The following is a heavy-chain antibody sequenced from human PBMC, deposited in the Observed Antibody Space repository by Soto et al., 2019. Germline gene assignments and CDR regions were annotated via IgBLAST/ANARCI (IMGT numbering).Heavy chain of an antibody. CDR1: GFTFTNYA. J-gene: IGHJ5*02. CDR3: AREVGAPSGWLDP. CDR2: ISASGGLK. Sequence: EVQLSESVGDLRQPGGSLRLSCAASGFTFTNYAMTWVRQTPGKGLEWVSGISASGGLKYYADSVRGRFTVSRDNSKNILYLQMDNLRDEDTALYYCAREVGAPSGWLDPWGQGTQVTVSS. D-gene: IGHD1-26*01. V-gene: IGHV3-23*01.